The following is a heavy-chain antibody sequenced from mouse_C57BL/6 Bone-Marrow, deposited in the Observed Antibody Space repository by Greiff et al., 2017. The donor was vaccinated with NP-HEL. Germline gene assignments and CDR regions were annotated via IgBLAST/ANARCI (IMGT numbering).Heavy chain of an antibody. D-gene: IGHD2-13*01. CDR2: ISSGGSYT. CDR3: ARHGDYESYSPKEDY. CDR1: GFTFSSYG. V-gene: IGHV5-6*01. Sequence: EVQLQQSGGDLVKPGGSLKLSCAASGFTFSSYGMSWVRQTPDKRLEWVATISSGGSYTYYPDSVKGRFTISRDNAKNTLYLQMSSLKSEDTAMYYCARHGDYESYSPKEDYWGQGTSVTVSS. J-gene: IGHJ4*01.